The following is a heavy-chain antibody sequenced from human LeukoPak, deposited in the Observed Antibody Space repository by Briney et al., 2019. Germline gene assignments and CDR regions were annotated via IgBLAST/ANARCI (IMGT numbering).Heavy chain of an antibody. Sequence: SETLSLTCAVYGGSFSGYYWSWIRQPPGKGLEWIGYIYYSGSTYYNPSLKSRVTISVDTSKNQFSLKLSSVTAADTAVYYCAREVLRYFDWLREYYFDYWGQGTLVTVSS. CDR2: IYYSGST. D-gene: IGHD3-9*01. CDR1: GGSFSGYY. J-gene: IGHJ4*02. V-gene: IGHV4-30-4*08. CDR3: AREVLRYFDWLREYYFDY.